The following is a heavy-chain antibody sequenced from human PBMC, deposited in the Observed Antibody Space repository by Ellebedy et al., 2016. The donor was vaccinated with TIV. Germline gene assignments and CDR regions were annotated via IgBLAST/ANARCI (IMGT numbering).Heavy chain of an antibody. CDR1: GFTFGDYG. CDR2: IRSKAYGGTA. Sequence: GESLKISCTASGFTFGDYGMCWFRKAPGKGLEWVGFIRSKAYGGTAEYAASVKGRFTISRDDSNSIAYLQMNNLETEDTAVYYCTRKMTTVVMFDYWGQGTLVTVSS. V-gene: IGHV3-49*03. CDR3: TRKMTTVVMFDY. J-gene: IGHJ4*02. D-gene: IGHD4-23*01.